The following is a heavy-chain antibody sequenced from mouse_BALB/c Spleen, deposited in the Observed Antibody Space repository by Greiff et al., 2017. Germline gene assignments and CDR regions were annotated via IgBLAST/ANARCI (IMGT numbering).Heavy chain of an antibody. Sequence: VQLKQSGTVLARPGASVKMSCKASGYSFTSYWMHWVKQRPGQGLEWIGAIYPGNSDTSYNQKFKGKAKLTAVTSASTAYMELSSLTNEDSAVYCCTRGNGNYDYAMDYWGQGTSVTVSS. CDR3: TRGNGNYDYAMDY. D-gene: IGHD2-1*01. CDR1: GYSFTSYW. J-gene: IGHJ4*01. V-gene: IGHV1-5*01. CDR2: IYPGNSDT.